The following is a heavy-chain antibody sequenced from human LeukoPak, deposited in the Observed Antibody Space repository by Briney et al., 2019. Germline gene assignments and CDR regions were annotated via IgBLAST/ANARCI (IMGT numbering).Heavy chain of an antibody. CDR1: GGSISSYY. V-gene: IGHV4-4*07. CDR2: IYTSGST. Sequence: SETLSLTCTVSGGSISSYYWSWIRQPAGKGLEWIRRIYTSGSTNYNPSLKSRVTMSVDTSKNQFSLKLSSVTAADTAVYYCAAGGTIGYGSGSYYHFDYWGQGTLVTVSS. D-gene: IGHD3-10*01. J-gene: IGHJ4*02. CDR3: AAGGTIGYGSGSYYHFDY.